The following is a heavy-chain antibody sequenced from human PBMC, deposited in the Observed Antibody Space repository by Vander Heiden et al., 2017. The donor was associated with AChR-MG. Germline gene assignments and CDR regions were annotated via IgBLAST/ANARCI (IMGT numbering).Heavy chain of an antibody. D-gene: IGHD3-16*02. CDR1: GYTFTGYY. J-gene: IGHJ4*02. Sequence: QVQLVQSGAEVKKPGASVKVSCKASGYTFTGYYMHWVRQAPGQGLEWMGWINPNSGGTNYAQKFQGRVTMTRDTSISTAYMELSRRRSDDTAVYYCARWFADLRLGELSLYFDYWGQGTLVTVSS. CDR3: ARWFADLRLGELSLYFDY. V-gene: IGHV1-2*02. CDR2: INPNSGGT.